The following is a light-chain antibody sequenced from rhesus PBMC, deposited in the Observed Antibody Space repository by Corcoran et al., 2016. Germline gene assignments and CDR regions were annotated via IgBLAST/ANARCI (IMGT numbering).Light chain of an antibody. Sequence: PGERATLSCRASQSVSTNLAWYHQKPGQAPKLLIYGASKRATGTPDSFSGSGSGTDFTLTSSSLEPENGGVYYCQQDYAWPLTFGGGTKVELK. J-gene: IGKJ4*01. CDR3: QQDYAWPLT. CDR1: QSVSTN. V-gene: IGKV3-35*01. CDR2: GAS.